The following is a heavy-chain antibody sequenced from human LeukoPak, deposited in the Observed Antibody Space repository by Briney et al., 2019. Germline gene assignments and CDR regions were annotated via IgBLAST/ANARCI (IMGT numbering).Heavy chain of an antibody. CDR1: GFTFSSYW. J-gene: IGHJ4*02. V-gene: IGHV3-7*01. CDR2: IKQDGTEK. Sequence: GGSLRLSCAASGFTFSSYWMSWVRQAPGEGLEWVANIKQDGTEKYYMDSVKGRFSISRDNAKNSLYLQMNSLRAEDTAVYYCVRDDFGVDYWGQGTPVTVSS. CDR3: VRDDFGVDY. D-gene: IGHD3-10*01.